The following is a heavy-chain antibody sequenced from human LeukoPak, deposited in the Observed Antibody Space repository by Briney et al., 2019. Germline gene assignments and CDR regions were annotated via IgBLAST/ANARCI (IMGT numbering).Heavy chain of an antibody. CDR3: ARGRYSSSWYADY. V-gene: IGHV3-48*03. J-gene: IGHJ4*02. D-gene: IGHD6-13*01. Sequence: GGSLRLSCAASGFTFSSYEMNWVRQAPGKGLEWGSYISSSGSTIYYADSVKGRFTISRDNAKNSLYLQMNSLRAEDTAVYYCARGRYSSSWYADYWGQGTLVTVSS. CDR1: GFTFSSYE. CDR2: ISSSGSTI.